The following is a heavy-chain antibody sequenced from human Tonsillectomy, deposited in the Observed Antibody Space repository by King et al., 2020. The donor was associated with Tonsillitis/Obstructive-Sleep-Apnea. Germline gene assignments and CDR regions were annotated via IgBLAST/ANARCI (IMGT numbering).Heavy chain of an antibody. J-gene: IGHJ6*02. D-gene: IGHD2-2*01. V-gene: IGHV4-59*01. Sequence: VQLQESGPGLVKPXETLSLTCTVSGGSISNYFWSWIRQSPGKGLEWIGDIYYSGSTRYNPSLKRRVTXSLDTSKNQFXXKLSSVTAADTAVYYCAGDTSSXPLYYYAMDVXGQXXTVTXSS. CDR1: GGSISNYF. CDR2: IYYSGST. CDR3: AGDTSSXPLYYYAMDV.